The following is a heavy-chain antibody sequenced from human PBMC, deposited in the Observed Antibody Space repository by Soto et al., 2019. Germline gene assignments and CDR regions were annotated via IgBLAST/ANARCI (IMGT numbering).Heavy chain of an antibody. CDR1: GGSFSGYY. CDR2: INHSGST. CDR3: ARRHPRVYGSGRAFWFDP. Sequence: SETLSLTCAVYGGSFSGYYWSWIRQPPGKGLEWIGEINHSGSTNYSPSLKSRVTISVDTSKNQFSLKLSSVTAADTAVYYCARRHPRVYGSGRAFWFDPWGQGTLVTVSS. D-gene: IGHD3-10*01. J-gene: IGHJ5*02. V-gene: IGHV4-34*01.